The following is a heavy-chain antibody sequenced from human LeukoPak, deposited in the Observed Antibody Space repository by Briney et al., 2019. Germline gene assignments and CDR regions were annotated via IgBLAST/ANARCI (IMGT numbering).Heavy chain of an antibody. Sequence: PSETLSLTCAVYGGSFSGYYWSWIRQPPGKGLEWIGYIYYSGSTNYNPSLKSRVTISVDTSKNQFSLKLSSVTAADTAVYYCARDRGNYYDSSGSLPPHYYYYGMDVWGQGTTVTVSS. CDR3: ARDRGNYYDSSGSLPPHYYYYGMDV. CDR1: GGSFSGYY. D-gene: IGHD3-22*01. J-gene: IGHJ6*02. CDR2: IYYSGST. V-gene: IGHV4-59*01.